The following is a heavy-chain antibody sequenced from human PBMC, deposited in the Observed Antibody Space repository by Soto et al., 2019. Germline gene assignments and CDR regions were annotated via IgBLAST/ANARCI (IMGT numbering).Heavy chain of an antibody. V-gene: IGHV3-11*05. CDR2: ITHSSSYT. CDR1: GFIFSGYY. J-gene: IGHJ2*01. Sequence: QVQLVESGGGLVKPGGSLRLSCAASGFIFSGYYMRWIRQAPGKGLEWVAYITHSSSYTNYADSVKGRCTISRDNTKNSVYLLKKSLIAADAALDYCATCESSSWKDWYFDLWGRGTLVTASS. CDR3: ATCESSSWKDWYFDL. D-gene: IGHD6-13*01.